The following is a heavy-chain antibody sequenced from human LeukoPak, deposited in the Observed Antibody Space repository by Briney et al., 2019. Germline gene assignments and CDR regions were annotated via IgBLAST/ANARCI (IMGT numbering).Heavy chain of an antibody. CDR2: ISAYNGNT. J-gene: IGHJ5*02. CDR3: ARDLSPYSGSYYVSNWFDP. D-gene: IGHD1-26*01. Sequence: ASVKVSCKASGYTFTSYYMHWVRQAPGQGLEWMGWISAYNGNTNYAQKLQGRVTMTTDTSTSTAYMELRSLRSDDTAVYYCARDLSPYSGSYYVSNWFDPWGQGTLVTVSS. CDR1: GYTFTSYY. V-gene: IGHV1-18*04.